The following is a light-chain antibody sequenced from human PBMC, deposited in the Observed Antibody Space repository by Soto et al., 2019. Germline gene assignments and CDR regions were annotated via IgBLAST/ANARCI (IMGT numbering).Light chain of an antibody. CDR2: RSS. CDR1: SSNIGSNY. J-gene: IGLJ2*01. CDR3: AAWDDSLSAVV. V-gene: IGLV1-47*01. Sequence: QSVLTQPPSASRTPGQRVIISCSGSSSNIGSNYVYWYQQLPGTAPKLLIYRSSQRPSGVPDRFSASKSGTSASLAVSGLRSEDEADYYCAAWDDSLSAVVFGGGTKLTVL.